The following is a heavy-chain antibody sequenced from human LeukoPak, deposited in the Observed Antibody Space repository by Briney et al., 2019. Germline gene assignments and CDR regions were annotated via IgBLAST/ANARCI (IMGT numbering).Heavy chain of an antibody. CDR1: GYSIISGYS. Sequence: SETLSLTCTVSGYSIISGYSWEWIRQPPGKGLEWIGSFHYSGSTYYNPSLMSRVTISGDTSKNQFSLKLSSVTAADTAVYYCARLLLTAARPHYYYMDVWGKGTTVTVSS. CDR3: ARLLLTAARPHYYYMDV. D-gene: IGHD6-6*01. V-gene: IGHV4-38-2*02. CDR2: FHYSGST. J-gene: IGHJ6*03.